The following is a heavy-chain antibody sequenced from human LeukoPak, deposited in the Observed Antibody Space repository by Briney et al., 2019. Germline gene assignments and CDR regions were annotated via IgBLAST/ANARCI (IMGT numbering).Heavy chain of an antibody. J-gene: IGHJ6*02. CDR1: GGTFSSYA. CDR3: ARDGRYSYGPPYGTDV. V-gene: IGHV1-69*01. Sequence: GSSVKVSCRASGGTFSSYAISWVRQAPGQGLEWMGGIIPIFGTANYAQKFQGRVTITADESTSTAYMELSSLRSEDTAVYYCARDGRYSYGPPYGTDVWGQGTTVTVSS. CDR2: IIPIFGTA. D-gene: IGHD5-18*01.